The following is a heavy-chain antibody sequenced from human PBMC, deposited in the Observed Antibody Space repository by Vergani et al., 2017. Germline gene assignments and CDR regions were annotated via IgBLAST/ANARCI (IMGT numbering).Heavy chain of an antibody. CDR1: GFTFTSSA. Sequence: QLVQSGPEVKKPGTSVKVSCKASGFTFTSSAVQWVRQARGQGLEWMGGIIPIFGTANYAQKFQGRVTITADESTSTAYMELSSLRSEDTAVYYCARVVGAAYSSGWYYFDYWGQGTLVTVSS. V-gene: IGHV1-69*01. CDR3: ARVVGAAYSSGWYYFDY. D-gene: IGHD6-19*01. CDR2: IIPIFGTA. J-gene: IGHJ4*02.